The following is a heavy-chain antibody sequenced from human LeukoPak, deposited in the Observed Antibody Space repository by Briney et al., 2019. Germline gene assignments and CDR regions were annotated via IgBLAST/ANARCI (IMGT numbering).Heavy chain of an antibody. D-gene: IGHD2-15*01. J-gene: IGHJ5*02. V-gene: IGHV1-2*02. CDR3: ARDSRYCSGGSCFFWFDP. CDR1: GYTFTGYY. Sequence: ASVKVSCKASGYTFTGYYMHWVRQAPGQGLEWMGWINPNSGGTNYAQKFQGRVTMTRDTSISTAYMELSRLRSDDTAVYYCARDSRYCSGGSCFFWFDPWGQGTWSPSPQ. CDR2: INPNSGGT.